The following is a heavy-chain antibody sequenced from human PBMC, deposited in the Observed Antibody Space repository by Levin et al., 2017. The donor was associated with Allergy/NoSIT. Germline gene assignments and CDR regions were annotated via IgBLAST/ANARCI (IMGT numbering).Heavy chain of an antibody. Sequence: ASVKVSCKASGYTFTSYDINWVRQATGQGLEWMGWMNPNSGNTGYAQKFQGRVTMTRNTSISTAYMELSSLRSEDTAVYYCARDPLYYSDYDFWSGTYGMDVWGQGTTVTVSS. CDR1: GYTFTSYD. CDR2: MNPNSGNT. V-gene: IGHV1-8*01. CDR3: ARDPLYYSDYDFWSGTYGMDV. J-gene: IGHJ6*02. D-gene: IGHD3-3*01.